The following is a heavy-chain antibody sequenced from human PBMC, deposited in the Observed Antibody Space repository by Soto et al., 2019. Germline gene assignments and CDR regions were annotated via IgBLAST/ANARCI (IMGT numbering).Heavy chain of an antibody. CDR3: TTDLGRGYCSSTSCYAYSYYYMDV. J-gene: IGHJ6*03. Sequence: GGSLRLSCAASGFTVSSNYMSWVRQAPGKGLEWVSVIYSGGSTYYADSVKGRFTISRDNSKNTLYLQMNSLRAEDTAVYYCTTDLGRGYCSSTSCYAYSYYYMDVWGKGTTVTVSS. CDR1: GFTVSSNY. CDR2: IYSGGST. V-gene: IGHV3-53*01. D-gene: IGHD2-2*01.